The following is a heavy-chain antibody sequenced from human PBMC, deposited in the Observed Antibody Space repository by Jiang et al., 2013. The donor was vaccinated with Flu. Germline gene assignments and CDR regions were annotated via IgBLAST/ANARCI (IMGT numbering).Heavy chain of an antibody. CDR3: AKGIGGWYSQDFDH. V-gene: IGHV3-9*01. CDR2: INWNSGSL. Sequence: VQLLESGGGLVQPGRSLRLSCAASGFTFTDYAMHWVRQAPGKGLEWVSGINWNSGSLIYADSVKGRFTISRENAKNSLYLQMNSLRAEDTALYYCAKGIGGWYSQDFDHWGQGTLVTVSS. D-gene: IGHD6-19*01. J-gene: IGHJ4*02. CDR1: GFTFTDYA.